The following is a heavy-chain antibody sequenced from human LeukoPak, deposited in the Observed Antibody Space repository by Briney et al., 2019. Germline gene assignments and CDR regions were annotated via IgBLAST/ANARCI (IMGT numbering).Heavy chain of an antibody. Sequence: SETLSLTCTVSGDSISTGGYFWSWIRQPAGKGLEWIGRIYAGGKTNYNPSLRSRVTISVDTSRNQFSLKLNSVTAADTARYYRARMDYYGSGTYHSWFDPWGQGTLVTVSS. CDR3: ARMDYYGSGTYHSWFDP. D-gene: IGHD3-10*01. V-gene: IGHV4-61*02. CDR2: IYAGGKT. CDR1: GDSISTGGYF. J-gene: IGHJ5*02.